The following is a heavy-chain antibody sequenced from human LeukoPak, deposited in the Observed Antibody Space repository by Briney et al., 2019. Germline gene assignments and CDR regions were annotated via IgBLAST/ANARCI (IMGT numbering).Heavy chain of an antibody. Sequence: GGSLRLSCAASGFTFSSFSINWVRQAPGKGLEWVSSINTVASYIYYADSVRGRFTISRDNAKNSLYLQMNSLRAEDAGVYYCARLRRNGDSGGFYYYYDSWGQGTLVTVSS. J-gene: IGHJ4*02. CDR1: GFTFSSFS. D-gene: IGHD2-21*01. CDR3: ARLRRNGDSGGFYYYYDS. V-gene: IGHV3-21*01. CDR2: INTVASYI.